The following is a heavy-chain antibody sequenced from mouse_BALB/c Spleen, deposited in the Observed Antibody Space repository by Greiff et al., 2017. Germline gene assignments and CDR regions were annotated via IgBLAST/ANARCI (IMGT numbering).Heavy chain of an antibody. D-gene: IGHD1-1*01. CDR2: INPGSGGT. CDR3: ARDYGSSYWYFDV. J-gene: IGHJ1*01. CDR1: GYAFTNYF. Sequence: VQLQQSGAELVRPGTSVKVSFKAFGYAFTNYFIEGVKQRPGQGLEGIGVINPGSGGTNYNEKFKGKATLTADKSSSTAYMQLSSLTSDDSAVYFCARDYGSSYWYFDVWGAGTTVTVSS. V-gene: IGHV1-54*01.